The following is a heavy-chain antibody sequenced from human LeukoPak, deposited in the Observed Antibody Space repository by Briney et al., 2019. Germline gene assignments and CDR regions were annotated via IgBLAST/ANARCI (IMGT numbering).Heavy chain of an antibody. J-gene: IGHJ4*02. CDR1: GFTVSSNY. D-gene: IGHD5-18*01. CDR3: AKVAGYSYVGVYYFDY. V-gene: IGHV3-53*01. Sequence: PGGSLRLSCAASGFTVSSNYMNWVRQAPGKGLEWVSVIYSGGSTYYADSVKGRFTISRDNSKNTLYLQMNSLRAEDTAVYYCAKVAGYSYVGVYYFDYWGQGTLVTVSS. CDR2: IYSGGST.